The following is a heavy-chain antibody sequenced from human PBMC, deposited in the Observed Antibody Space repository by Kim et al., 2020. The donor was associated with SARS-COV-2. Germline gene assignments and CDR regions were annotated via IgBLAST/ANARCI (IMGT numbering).Heavy chain of an antibody. V-gene: IGHV4-39*01. J-gene: IGHJ6*02. D-gene: IGHD3-9*01. CDR3: ARDPILTGLLTPSNYYYSGMDV. CDR1: GGSISSSSYY. CDR2: IYYSGRT. Sequence: SETLSLTCTVSGGSISSSSYYWGWLRQPPGKGLEWIGSIYYSGRTYYNSSLKSRVTISVDTSKNQFSLKLSSVTAADTAVYYCARDPILTGLLTPSNYYYSGMDVWGQGTTVTLSS.